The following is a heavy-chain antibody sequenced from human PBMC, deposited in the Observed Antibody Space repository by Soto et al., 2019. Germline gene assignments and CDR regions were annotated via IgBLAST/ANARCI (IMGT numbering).Heavy chain of an antibody. J-gene: IGHJ4*02. CDR1: GGSISSGGYY. V-gene: IGHV4-31*03. CDR2: IYYSVST. CDR3: AISGYYYRWLEY. D-gene: IGHD3-22*01. Sequence: SETLSLTCTVSGGSISSGGYYCSWIRQHPGKGLEWIGYIYYSVSTYYNPSLKSRVTISVDTSKNQFSLKLSSVTAADTAVYYCAISGYYYRWLEYWGQGTMVAVSS.